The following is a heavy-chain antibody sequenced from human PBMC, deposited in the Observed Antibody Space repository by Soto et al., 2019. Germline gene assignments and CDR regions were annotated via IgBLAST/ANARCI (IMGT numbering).Heavy chain of an antibody. D-gene: IGHD2-15*01. CDR2: IIPIFGTA. J-gene: IGHJ5*02. CDR1: GGTFSSYA. CDR3: ARGLRYCSGGSCYNWFVP. Sequence: QVQLVQSGAEVKKPGSSVKVSCKASGGTFSSYAISWVRQAPGQGLEWMGGIIPIFGTANYAQKFQGRVTINGDESTSTAYMELSSLRYEATAVYYCARGLRYCSGGSCYNWFVPWGQGTLDTVSS. V-gene: IGHV1-69*01.